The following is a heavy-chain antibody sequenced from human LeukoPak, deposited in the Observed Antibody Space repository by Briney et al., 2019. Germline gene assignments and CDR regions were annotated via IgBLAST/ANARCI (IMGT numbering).Heavy chain of an antibody. CDR3: ARPPYGGVDY. V-gene: IGHV3-7*02. Sequence: GGSLRLSCVASGFTFSSYWMSWVRQAPGKGLEWVANIKEDGSEKYYVDSVEGRFTISRGNPKNSLYLQMNSLRAEDTAVYYCARPPYGGVDYWGQGTLVTVSS. D-gene: IGHD4-23*01. CDR2: IKEDGSEK. J-gene: IGHJ4*02. CDR1: GFTFSSYW.